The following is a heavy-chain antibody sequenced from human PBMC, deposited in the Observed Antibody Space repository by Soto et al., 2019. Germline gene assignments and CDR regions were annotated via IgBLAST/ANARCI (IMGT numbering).Heavy chain of an antibody. CDR2: IDPSDSYT. D-gene: IGHD2-15*01. Sequence: DVQLVQSGAEVKKPGESLRISCKGSGYSFTTYWISWVRQMPGKGLEWMGRIDPSDSYTNYSPSFQGHVTISADKSISTAYLQWSSLKASDTAMYYCARLPDIVVVVAATTIWGQGTLVTVSS. CDR3: ARLPDIVVVVAATTI. J-gene: IGHJ4*02. CDR1: GYSFTTYW. V-gene: IGHV5-10-1*03.